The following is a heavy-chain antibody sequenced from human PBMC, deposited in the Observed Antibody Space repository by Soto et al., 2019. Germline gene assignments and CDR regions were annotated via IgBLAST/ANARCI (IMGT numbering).Heavy chain of an antibody. CDR3: ARSSWGGLGY. V-gene: IGHV3-30-3*01. CDR2: ISYDGSNK. CDR1: GFTFSSYA. J-gene: IGHJ4*02. D-gene: IGHD3-3*01. Sequence: QVQLVESGGGVVQPGRSLRLSCAASGFTFSSYAMHWVRQAPGKGLEWVAVISYDGSNKYYADSVKGRFTISRDNSQNTLYLQMNSLRAEDTAVYYCARSSWGGLGYWGQGTLVTVSS.